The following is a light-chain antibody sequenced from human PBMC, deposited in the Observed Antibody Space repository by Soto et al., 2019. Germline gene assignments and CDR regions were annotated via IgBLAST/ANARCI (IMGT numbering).Light chain of an antibody. J-gene: IGKJ1*01. Sequence: EIVMTQSPATLSVSPGERATLSCRASQSVSRNLAWYQQKPGQAPRLLIYGASTRATGIPARFSGSGSGTESTLTISSLPSEDFAVYYCQQYNNWPWTFGQGTKVEIK. CDR2: GAS. V-gene: IGKV3-15*01. CDR3: QQYNNWPWT. CDR1: QSVSRN.